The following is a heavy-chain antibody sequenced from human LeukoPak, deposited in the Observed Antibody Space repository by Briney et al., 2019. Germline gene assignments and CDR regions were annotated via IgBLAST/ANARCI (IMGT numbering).Heavy chain of an antibody. CDR3: ARGYYDILTGYLYYYYYYMDV. CDR1: GGSISSYY. J-gene: IGHJ6*03. Sequence: SETLSLTCTVSGGSISSYYWSWIRQPPGKGLEWIGYIYYSGSTNYNPSLKSRVTIPVDTSKNQFSLKLSSVTAADTAVYYCARGYYDILTGYLYYYYYYMDVWGKGTTVTVSS. CDR2: IYYSGST. D-gene: IGHD3-9*01. V-gene: IGHV4-59*01.